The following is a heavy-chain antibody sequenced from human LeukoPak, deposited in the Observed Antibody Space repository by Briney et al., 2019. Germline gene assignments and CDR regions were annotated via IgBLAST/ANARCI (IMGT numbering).Heavy chain of an antibody. CDR3: ASGTVTLDY. J-gene: IGHJ4*02. CDR2: IYYSGST. D-gene: IGHD4-11*01. CDR1: GGSISSYY. V-gene: IGHV4-59*08. Sequence: SETLSLTCTVSGGSISSYYWSWIRQPTGKGLEWIGYIYYSGSTNYNPSLKSRVTISVDTSKNQFSLKLSSVTAADTAVYYCASGTVTLDYWGQGTLVTVSS.